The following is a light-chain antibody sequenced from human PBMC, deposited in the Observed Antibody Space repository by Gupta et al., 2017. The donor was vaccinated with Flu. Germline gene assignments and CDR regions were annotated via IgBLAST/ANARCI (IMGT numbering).Light chain of an antibody. CDR3: QQYANWPLT. CDR2: GAS. Sequence: LMTQSPATLSVSPGERATLSCRASQSVSTNLAWYQQNPGQAPRLLIYGASTRASGIPVRFSGSGSGTEFTLTISSLQSEDFAVYYCQQYANWPLTFGGGTKVESK. CDR1: QSVSTN. J-gene: IGKJ4*01. V-gene: IGKV3-15*01.